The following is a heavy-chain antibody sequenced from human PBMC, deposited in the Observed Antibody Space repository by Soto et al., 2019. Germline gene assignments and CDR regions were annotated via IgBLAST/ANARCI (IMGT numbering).Heavy chain of an antibody. CDR1: GGSISSGGYS. D-gene: IGHD3-22*01. J-gene: IGHJ4*02. CDR2: IYHSGST. CDR3: ARVRFRRDSSGYYPLAFDY. Sequence: QLQLQESGSGLVKPSQTLSLTCAVSGGSISSGGYSWSWIRQPPGKGLEWIGYIYHSGSTYYNPSLKSRVTISVDRSKNQFSLKLSSVTAADTAGYYGARVRFRRDSSGYYPLAFDYWGQGTLVTVSS. V-gene: IGHV4-30-2*01.